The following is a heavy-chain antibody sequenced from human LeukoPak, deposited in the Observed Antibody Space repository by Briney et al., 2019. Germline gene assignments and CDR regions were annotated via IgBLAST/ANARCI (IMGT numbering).Heavy chain of an antibody. Sequence: GGSLRLSCAASGFTFSSYAMSWVRQAPGKGLEWVSGISGSGGSTYYADSVKGRFTISRDKSKNTLYLQMNSLRAEDTAVYYCAKVLRGTTDPDAFDIWGQGTMVTVSS. CDR1: GFTFSSYA. J-gene: IGHJ3*02. D-gene: IGHD1-1*01. CDR3: AKVLRGTTDPDAFDI. V-gene: IGHV3-23*01. CDR2: ISGSGGST.